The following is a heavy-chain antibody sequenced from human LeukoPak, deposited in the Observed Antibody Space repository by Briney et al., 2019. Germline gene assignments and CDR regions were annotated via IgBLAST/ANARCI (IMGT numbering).Heavy chain of an antibody. CDR3: ARGYYYDSSGPLHGFDP. J-gene: IGHJ5*02. CDR1: GFTFSSYS. V-gene: IGHV3-48*04. Sequence: GGSLRLSCAASGFTFSSYSMSWIRQAPGKGLEWVSYISSSGSTIYYADSVKGRFTISRDNAKNSLYLQMNSLRAEDTAVYYCARGYYYDSSGPLHGFDPWGQGTLVTVSS. CDR2: ISSSGSTI. D-gene: IGHD3-22*01.